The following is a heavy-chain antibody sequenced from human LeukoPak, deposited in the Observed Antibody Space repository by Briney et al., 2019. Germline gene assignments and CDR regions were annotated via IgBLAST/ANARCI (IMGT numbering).Heavy chain of an antibody. D-gene: IGHD3-22*01. CDR3: ARVGGTYYYDSSGYFVDY. CDR1: GYTFTGYY. V-gene: IGHV1-2*06. J-gene: IGHJ4*02. Sequence: ASVKVSCKASGYTFTGYYMHWVRQAPGQGLEWMGRINPNSGGTNYAQKFQGGVTMTRDTSISTAYMELSRLRSDDTAVYYCARVGGTYYYDSSGYFVDYWGQGTLVTVSS. CDR2: INPNSGGT.